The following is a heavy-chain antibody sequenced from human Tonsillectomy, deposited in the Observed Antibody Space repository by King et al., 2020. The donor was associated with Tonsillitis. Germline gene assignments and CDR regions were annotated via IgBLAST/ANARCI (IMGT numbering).Heavy chain of an antibody. D-gene: IGHD3-16*02. J-gene: IGHJ4*02. Sequence: VQLVESGGGLVKPGGSLRLSCTASGFTFINAWMIWVRLAPGKGLEWVGHIKSNSDGGATDYAAPVKGTFTISRDDSTSTLYLQMNSLQTGDTAVYFCTTAWHDYVWGSYRPFHYWGQGTLVTVSS. V-gene: IGHV3-15*07. CDR2: IKSNSDGGAT. CDR3: TTAWHDYVWGSYRPFHY. CDR1: GFTFINAW.